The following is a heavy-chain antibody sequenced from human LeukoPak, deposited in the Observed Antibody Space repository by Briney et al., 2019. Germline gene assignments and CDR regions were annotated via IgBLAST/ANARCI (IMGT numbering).Heavy chain of an antibody. CDR3: ARDLRSGYDFVDY. J-gene: IGHJ4*02. CDR1: GFTFSSYG. Sequence: GWCLRLSCAASGFTFSSYGMHWVRQAPGKGLEWVAVTSYDGSNKFYADSVKGRFTISRDNSKNTLYLQMNSLRTEDTAVYYCARDLRSGYDFVDYWGQGTLVTVSS. V-gene: IGHV3-30*03. CDR2: TSYDGSNK. D-gene: IGHD5-12*01.